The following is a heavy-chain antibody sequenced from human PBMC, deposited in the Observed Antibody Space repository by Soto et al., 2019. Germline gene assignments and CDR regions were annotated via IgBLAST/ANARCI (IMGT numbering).Heavy chain of an antibody. CDR2: FDPEDGET. D-gene: IGHD3-16*02. Sequence: ASVKVSCKVSGYTLTELSMHWVRQAPGKGLEWMGGFDPEDGETIYAQKFQGRVTMTEDTSTDTAYMELSSLRSEDTAVYYCATVQVVAATPFKDYDYIWGSYRRYYFDYWGQGTLVTVSS. V-gene: IGHV1-24*01. J-gene: IGHJ4*02. CDR3: ATVQVVAATPFKDYDYIWGSYRRYYFDY. CDR1: GYTLTELS.